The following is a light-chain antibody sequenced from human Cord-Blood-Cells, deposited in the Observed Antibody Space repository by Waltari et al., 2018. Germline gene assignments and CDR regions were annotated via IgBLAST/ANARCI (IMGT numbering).Light chain of an antibody. V-gene: IGLV2-23*01. CDR1: SSDVGSYNL. Sequence: QSALTQPASVSGSPGPSITISCPRTSSDVGSYNLVPWYQQHPGKAPKLMIYEGSTRPSGVSNRFSGSKSGNTASLTISGLQAEDEADYYCCSYAGSSTYVFGTGTKVTVL. CDR2: EGS. J-gene: IGLJ1*01. CDR3: CSYAGSSTYV.